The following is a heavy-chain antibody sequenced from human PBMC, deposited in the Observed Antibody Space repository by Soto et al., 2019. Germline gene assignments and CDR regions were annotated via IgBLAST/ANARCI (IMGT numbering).Heavy chain of an antibody. CDR1: GFTFDTYW. D-gene: IGHD6-19*01. V-gene: IGHV3-7*01. CDR2: MKHDGSEK. Sequence: GGSLRLSCAASGFTFDTYWMAWVRQAPGKGLEWVANMKHDGSEKYYVDSVKGRFTISRDNTKNSLYLQMNSLRAEDTAVYYCARDSHVGSGWQLTANYWGQGTLVTVSS. J-gene: IGHJ4*02. CDR3: ARDSHVGSGWQLTANY.